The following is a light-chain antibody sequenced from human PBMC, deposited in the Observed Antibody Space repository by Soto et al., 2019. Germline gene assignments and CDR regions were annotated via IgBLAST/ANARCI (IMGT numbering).Light chain of an antibody. CDR2: DVN. Sequence: QSVLTQPRSVSGSPGQSVAISCTGTSSDVGGYNYVSWYQQHPGKAPKVVIYDVNKRPSGVPDRFSGSKSGNTASLTISDLQAEDEADYYCSSYTTSNTWVFGGGTKLTVL. CDR1: SSDVGGYNY. J-gene: IGLJ3*02. CDR3: SSYTTSNTWV. V-gene: IGLV2-11*01.